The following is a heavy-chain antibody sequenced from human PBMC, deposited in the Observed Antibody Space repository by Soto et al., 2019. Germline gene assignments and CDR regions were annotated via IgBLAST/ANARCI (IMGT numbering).Heavy chain of an antibody. CDR1: GFTFDSHG. J-gene: IGHJ5*02. Sequence: QVQLVESGGGAVQPGRSLRLSCAASGFTFDSHGMHWVRQAPGKGLEWVAVISSDGNNKYYADSVKGRFTISRDNFNNILYLQMSSLRAEDTAVYYCAKDLLPCTVTKGGSWGQGTLVTVSS. V-gene: IGHV3-30*18. CDR2: ISSDGNNK. D-gene: IGHD4-17*01. CDR3: AKDLLPCTVTKGGS.